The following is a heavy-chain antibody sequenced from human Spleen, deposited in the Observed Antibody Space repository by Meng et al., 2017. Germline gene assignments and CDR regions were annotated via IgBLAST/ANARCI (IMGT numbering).Heavy chain of an antibody. CDR2: IYPSGSA. Sequence: SETLSLTCSVSGDSLRSYYWSWIRQAAGKGLEYIGRIYPSGSANYNPSLTGRVSMSIDTSQNQFSVRLNSVTAADTAVYYCARGSGTTGGWFDPWGQGALVTVS. CDR3: ARGSGTTGGWFDP. J-gene: IGHJ5*02. V-gene: IGHV4-4*07. D-gene: IGHD3-10*01. CDR1: GDSLRSYY.